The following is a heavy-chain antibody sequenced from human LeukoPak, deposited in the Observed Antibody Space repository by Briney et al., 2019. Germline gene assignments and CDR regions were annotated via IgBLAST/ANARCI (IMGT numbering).Heavy chain of an antibody. Sequence: ASVKVSCKASGGTFISYAISWVRQAPGQGLEWMGGIIPIFGTANYAQKFQGRVTITADESTSTAYMELSSLRSEDTAVYYCARGLNCTNGVCYNDYWGQGTLVTVSS. CDR1: GGTFISYA. CDR3: ARGLNCTNGVCYNDY. CDR2: IIPIFGTA. J-gene: IGHJ4*02. D-gene: IGHD2-8*01. V-gene: IGHV1-69*13.